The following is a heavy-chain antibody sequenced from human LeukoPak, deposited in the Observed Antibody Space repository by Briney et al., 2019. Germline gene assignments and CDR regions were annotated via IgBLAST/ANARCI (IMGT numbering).Heavy chain of an antibody. J-gene: IGHJ4*02. D-gene: IGHD3-16*01. CDR3: ARASWGVFDY. V-gene: IGHV4-59*01. Sequence: SETLSLTCTVSGGSISSYYWSWIRQPPGKGLEWNGYIYYSGSTNYNPSLKSRVTISVDTSKNQFSLKLSSVTAADTAVYYCARASWGVFDYWGQGTLVTVSS. CDR1: GGSISSYY. CDR2: IYYSGST.